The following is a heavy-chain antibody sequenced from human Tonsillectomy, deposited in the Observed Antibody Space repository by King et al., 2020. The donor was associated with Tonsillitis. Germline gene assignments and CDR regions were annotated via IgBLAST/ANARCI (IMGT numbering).Heavy chain of an antibody. Sequence: VQLVESGGGLVQPGGSLRLSCAASGFTFSSYAMSWVRQAPGKGLEWVSSISGSDGSTSYVDSVKGRFTISRDNSKNTVYLPMNSLRAEDTAVYYCALISIFDLEESSGYYWGQGPLVTVSS. D-gene: IGHD3-3*01. CDR3: ALISIFDLEESSGYY. CDR1: GFTFSSYA. CDR2: ISGSDGST. J-gene: IGHJ4*02. V-gene: IGHV3-23*04.